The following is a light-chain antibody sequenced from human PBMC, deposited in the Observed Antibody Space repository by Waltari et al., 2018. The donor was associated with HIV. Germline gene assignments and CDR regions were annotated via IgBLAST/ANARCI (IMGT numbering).Light chain of an antibody. V-gene: IGLV2-14*03. J-gene: IGLJ2*01. Sequence: QSALTQPASVSGSPGQSITIPCTGTTSDVGGYNSVSWYQQHPAKAPKLVILEVSSRPPVVSNRCAGSKSGNTASLTISGLQAEDEAYYYCSSYTSSDTVVFGGGTKVTVL. CDR1: TSDVGGYNS. CDR3: SSYTSSDTVV. CDR2: EVS.